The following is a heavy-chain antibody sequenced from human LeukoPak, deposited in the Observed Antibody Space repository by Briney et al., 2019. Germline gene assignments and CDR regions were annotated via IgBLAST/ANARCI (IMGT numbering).Heavy chain of an antibody. D-gene: IGHD4-17*01. CDR1: GGSVSSENYY. Sequence: SETLSLTCTVSGGSVSSENYYWSWIRQPPGKGLEWIGYIYYSGSTYYNPSLKSRVIISLDTSKNQFSLKLSSVTAADTAVYFCARVVRPATTTYYFDYWGQGVLVTVSS. V-gene: IGHV4-30-4*01. J-gene: IGHJ4*02. CDR2: IYYSGST. CDR3: ARVVRPATTTYYFDY.